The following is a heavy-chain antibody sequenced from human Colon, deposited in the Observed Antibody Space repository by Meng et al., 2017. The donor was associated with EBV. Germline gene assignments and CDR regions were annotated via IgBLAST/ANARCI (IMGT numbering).Heavy chain of an antibody. CDR2: INEDGATT. CDR3: SRDLVGSDDY. CDR1: GFTFSSYW. D-gene: IGHD2-8*02. Sequence: EVQLVESGGALVRPGGSLRLSFAASGFTFSSYWMHWVRQAPGKGLVWVSRINEDGATTTYADSVKGRFTIFRDNAKNTLYLQMNSLRAEDTAVYYCSRDLVGSDDYWGQGTLVTVSA. V-gene: IGHV3-74*01. J-gene: IGHJ4*02.